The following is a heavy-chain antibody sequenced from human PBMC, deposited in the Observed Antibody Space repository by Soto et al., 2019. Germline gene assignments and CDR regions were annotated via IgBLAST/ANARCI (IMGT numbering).Heavy chain of an antibody. J-gene: IGHJ4*02. D-gene: IGHD5-18*01. V-gene: IGHV3-30-3*01. CDR3: AREGDGDTAMALDY. Sequence: GGSLRLSCAASGFTFSSYAMHWVRQAPGKGLEWVAVISYDGSNKYYADSVKGRFTISRDNSKNTLYLQMNSLRAEDTAVYYCAREGDGDTAMALDYWGQGTLVTVPQ. CDR2: ISYDGSNK. CDR1: GFTFSSYA.